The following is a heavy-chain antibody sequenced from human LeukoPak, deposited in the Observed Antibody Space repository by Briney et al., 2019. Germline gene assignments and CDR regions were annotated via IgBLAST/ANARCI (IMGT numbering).Heavy chain of an antibody. D-gene: IGHD3-22*01. CDR2: INSDGTST. J-gene: IGHJ4*02. Sequence: GGSLRLSCVASGFTFSGYWMHWVRQPPGKGLVWVSRINSDGTSTTYADSVKGRFTITRDNAKNTLYLQMNSLRAEDTAVYYCARGRIGSGYYYFDYWGQGAVVTVSS. CDR3: ARGRIGSGYYYFDY. CDR1: GFTFSGYW. V-gene: IGHV3-74*01.